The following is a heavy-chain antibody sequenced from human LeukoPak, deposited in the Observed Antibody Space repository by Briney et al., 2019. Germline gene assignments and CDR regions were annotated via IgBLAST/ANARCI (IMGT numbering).Heavy chain of an antibody. Sequence: GGSLRLSCAASGFTFSSYWMSWVRQAPGKGLEWVANIKQDGSEKYYVDSVKGRFTISRDNAKNSLYLQMNSLRAEDTAVYYCARDLQDWNEFNYYYYMDVWGKGTTVTISS. V-gene: IGHV3-7*01. CDR3: ARDLQDWNEFNYYYYMDV. CDR1: GFTFSSYW. CDR2: IKQDGSEK. J-gene: IGHJ6*03. D-gene: IGHD1-1*01.